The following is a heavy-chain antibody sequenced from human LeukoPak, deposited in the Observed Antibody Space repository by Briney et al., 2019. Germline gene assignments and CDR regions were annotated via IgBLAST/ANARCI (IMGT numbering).Heavy chain of an antibody. D-gene: IGHD4-23*01. CDR1: GSTFTVYY. CDR2: INANSGGT. CDR3: ARDQGHGGNSWDY. V-gene: IGHV1-2*02. Sequence: ASGTLSFKVAGSTFTVYYMDWVRQAPGQGLEWLGWINANSGGTNYAQNFQGRLTMSRDTSISTAYMELSRLRSDDTAVYYCARDQGHGGNSWDYWGQGTLVTVSS. J-gene: IGHJ4*02.